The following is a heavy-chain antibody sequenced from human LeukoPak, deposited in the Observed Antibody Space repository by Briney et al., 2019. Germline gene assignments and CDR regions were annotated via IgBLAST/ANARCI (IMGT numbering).Heavy chain of an antibody. CDR1: GYTFTGYY. Sequence: ASVKVSCKASGYTFTGYYMHWVRQAPGQGLERMGWINPNSGGTNYAQKFQGRVTITRDTSISTAYMELSRLRSDDTAVYYCARGSGGLRWLDTGGQGTLVTVSS. CDR3: ARGSGGLRWLDT. D-gene: IGHD4-23*01. CDR2: INPNSGGT. J-gene: IGHJ4*02. V-gene: IGHV1-2*02.